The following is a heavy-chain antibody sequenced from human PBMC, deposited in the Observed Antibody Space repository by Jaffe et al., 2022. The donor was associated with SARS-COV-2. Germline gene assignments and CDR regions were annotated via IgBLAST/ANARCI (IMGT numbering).Heavy chain of an antibody. CDR3: ARDVGRCTNGVCYTIRGVGNRFDP. Sequence: EVQLVESGGGLVQPGGSLRLSCAASGFTFSSYWMSWVRQAPGKGLEWVANIKQDGSEKYYVDSVKGRFTISRDNAKNSLYLQMNSLRAEDTAVYYCARDVGRCTNGVCYTIRGVGNRFDPWGQGTLVTVSS. D-gene: IGHD2-8*01. CDR1: GFTFSSYW. J-gene: IGHJ5*02. CDR2: IKQDGSEK. V-gene: IGHV3-7*01.